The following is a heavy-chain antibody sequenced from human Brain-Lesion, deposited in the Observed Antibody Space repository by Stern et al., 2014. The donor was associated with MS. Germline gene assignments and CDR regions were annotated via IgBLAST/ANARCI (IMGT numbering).Heavy chain of an antibody. D-gene: IGHD1-26*01. J-gene: IGHJ4*02. V-gene: IGHV4-39*01. CDR1: GGSISSSTYY. Sequence: QVQLQESGPGLVKPSETLSLTCTVSGGSISSSTYYWAWIRQPPGKGLEWIGNIYYSGFTYYNPSLKSRVTISVDMSKTQFPLKLSSVTAADTAIYYCARHDSVPRPSQLYSARDRGPGYFDYWGQGTLVTVSS. CDR3: ARHDSVPRPSQLYSARDRGPGYFDY. CDR2: IYYSGFT.